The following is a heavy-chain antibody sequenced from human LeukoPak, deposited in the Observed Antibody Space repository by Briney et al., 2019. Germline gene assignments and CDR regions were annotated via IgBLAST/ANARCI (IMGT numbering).Heavy chain of an antibody. CDR1: SGSISSYY. Sequence: SETLSLTCTVSSGSISSYYWSWIRQPPGKGLEWIGYIYYSGSTNYSPSLKSRVTISVDTSKNQFSLKLSSVTAADTAVYYCAREEPAAMVIDYWGQGTLVTVSS. V-gene: IGHV4-59*01. J-gene: IGHJ4*02. CDR2: IYYSGST. CDR3: AREEPAAMVIDY. D-gene: IGHD2-2*01.